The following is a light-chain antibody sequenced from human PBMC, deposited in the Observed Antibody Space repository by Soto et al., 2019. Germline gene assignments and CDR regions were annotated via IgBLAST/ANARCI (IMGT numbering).Light chain of an antibody. CDR3: QQYTGPPTT. V-gene: IGKV3-20*01. CDR1: QSVSSY. CDR2: GAS. J-gene: IGKJ5*01. Sequence: EIVFTQSPGTLSLPPGERATLSCRASQSVSSYLAWYQQKPGQAPRLLIYGASTRAAGIPDRFSGSGSGTDFTLTITRLEPEDSAVYFCQQYTGPPTTFGQGARLEI.